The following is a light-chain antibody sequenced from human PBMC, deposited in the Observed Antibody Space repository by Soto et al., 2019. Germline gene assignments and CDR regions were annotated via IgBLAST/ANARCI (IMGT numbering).Light chain of an antibody. CDR1: SSDVGRYNY. CDR3: SSYRSITTSYV. V-gene: IGLV2-8*01. CDR2: EVS. J-gene: IGLJ1*01. Sequence: QSVLTQPPSASGSPGQSVTISCTGTSSDVGRYNYVSWYQQHPGKAPKLMIYEVSKRPSGVPDRFSGSKSGNTASLTVSGLQAEDEADYYCSSYRSITTSYVFGTGTKVTVL.